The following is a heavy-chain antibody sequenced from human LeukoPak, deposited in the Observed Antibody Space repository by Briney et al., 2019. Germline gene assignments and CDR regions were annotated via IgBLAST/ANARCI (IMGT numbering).Heavy chain of an antibody. Sequence: GASVKVSCKASGGTFSSYAISWVRQAPGQGLEWMGGIIPIFGTANYAQKFQGRVTITTDESTSTAYMELSSLRSEDTAVYYCARGNGNGRTRIDGSVDIWGQGTMVTVSS. J-gene: IGHJ3*02. CDR2: IIPIFGTA. D-gene: IGHD1-1*01. V-gene: IGHV1-69*05. CDR1: GGTFSSYA. CDR3: ARGNGNGRTRIDGSVDI.